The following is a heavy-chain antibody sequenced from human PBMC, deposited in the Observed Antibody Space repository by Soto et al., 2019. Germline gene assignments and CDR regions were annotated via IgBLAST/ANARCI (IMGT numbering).Heavy chain of an antibody. D-gene: IGHD3-22*01. Sequence: SLRLSCAASGFTFDDYAMHWVRQAPGKGLEWVSGISWNGGSIGYADSVKGRFTISRDNAKNSLYLQMNSLRAEDTALYYCAKDFGSSGYYHYFDYWGQGTLVTVSS. CDR1: GFTFDDYA. CDR3: AKDFGSSGYYHYFDY. J-gene: IGHJ4*02. CDR2: ISWNGGSI. V-gene: IGHV3-9*01.